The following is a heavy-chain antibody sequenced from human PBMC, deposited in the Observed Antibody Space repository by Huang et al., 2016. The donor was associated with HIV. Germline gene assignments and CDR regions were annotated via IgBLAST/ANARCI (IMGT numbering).Heavy chain of an antibody. J-gene: IGHJ4*02. D-gene: IGHD1-1*01. V-gene: IGHV1-3*01. CDR1: GDTFTAHA. CDR2: IRGGRGEK. CDR3: ARPMAPSGTTGEYFDY. Sequence: QVLLVQSGAEVKKPGASVKVSCKASGDTFTAHALHWVRQAPGQGLEWMGWIRGGRGEKKYSQKCQGRVSVTRDTSASTVYMEMSNLRSEDTAVYYCARPMAPSGTTGEYFDYWGQGSLVTVSS.